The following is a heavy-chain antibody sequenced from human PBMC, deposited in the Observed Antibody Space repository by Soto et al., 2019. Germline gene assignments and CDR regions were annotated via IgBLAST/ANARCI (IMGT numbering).Heavy chain of an antibody. Sequence: SLRLSCAASGFTFSNYAMSWVRQAPGKGLEWISTISGSGADTYYADSVKGRFTISRDNSKNTLYLQMHSLRAEDTAVYYCARGYCSSTSCSNCLDPWGQGTLVTVSS. CDR2: ISGSGADT. J-gene: IGHJ5*02. D-gene: IGHD2-2*01. CDR3: ARGYCSSTSCSNCLDP. V-gene: IGHV3-23*01. CDR1: GFTFSNYA.